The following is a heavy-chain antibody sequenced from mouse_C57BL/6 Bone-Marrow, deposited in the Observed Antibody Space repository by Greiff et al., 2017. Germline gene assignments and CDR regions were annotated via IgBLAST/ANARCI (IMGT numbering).Heavy chain of an antibody. J-gene: IGHJ3*01. V-gene: IGHV1-74*01. D-gene: IGHD3-2*02. CDR1: GYTFTSYW. CDR2: LHPSDGDT. Sequence: VQLQQPGAELVKPGASVKVSCKASGYTFTSYWMHWVKQRPGQGLEWIGRLHPSDGDTNYNQKFKGKATLTVDKSASTAYMQLSSLTSEDSAVYYCAIESSGYVRVAYWGQGTLVTVSA. CDR3: AIESSGYVRVAY.